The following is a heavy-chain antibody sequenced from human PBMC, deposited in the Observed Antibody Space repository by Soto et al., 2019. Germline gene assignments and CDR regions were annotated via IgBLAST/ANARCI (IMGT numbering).Heavy chain of an antibody. CDR3: VKAGAGGGYVGSGTYYMED. V-gene: IGHV3-23*01. J-gene: IGHJ6*03. D-gene: IGHD3-10*01. CDR1: GFTFSSYA. Sequence: PVGLMRLSSAAAGFTFSSYAMSWVSKEPRKGLEWVSAISGSGGSTYYADSVKGRFTISRDNSKNTLYLQMNSLRAEDTAVYYCVKAGAGGGYVGSGTYYMEDWGKGTRVPVS. CDR2: ISGSGGST.